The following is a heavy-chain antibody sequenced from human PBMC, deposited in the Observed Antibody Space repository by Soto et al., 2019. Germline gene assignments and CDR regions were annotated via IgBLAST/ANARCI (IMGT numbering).Heavy chain of an antibody. V-gene: IGHV3-30*18. CDR3: AKVRADYYYGSGPFDY. Sequence: QVQLVESGGGVVQHGRSLRLSCAASGFTFSSYGMHWVRQAPGKGLEWVALISSDGSNKYYADSVKGRFTISRDNSKNTLYLQMNTLRAEDTAVYYSAKVRADYYYGSGPFDYWGQGTLVTVSS. CDR1: GFTFSSYG. J-gene: IGHJ4*02. D-gene: IGHD3-10*01. CDR2: ISSDGSNK.